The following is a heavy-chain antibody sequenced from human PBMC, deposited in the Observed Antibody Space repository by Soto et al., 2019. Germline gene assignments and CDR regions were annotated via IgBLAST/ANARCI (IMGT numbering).Heavy chain of an antibody. CDR2: INPSGGST. CDR3: ARDPRLRTMVRGVNGGPNWFDP. Sequence: QVQLVQSGAEVKKPGASVKVSCKASGYTFTSYYMHWVRQAPGQGLEWMGIINPSGGSTSYAQKFQGRVTMTRDPSTSTVYMELSSLRSEDTAVYYCARDPRLRTMVRGVNGGPNWFDPWGQGTLVTVSS. D-gene: IGHD3-10*01. CDR1: GYTFTSYY. V-gene: IGHV1-46*01. J-gene: IGHJ5*02.